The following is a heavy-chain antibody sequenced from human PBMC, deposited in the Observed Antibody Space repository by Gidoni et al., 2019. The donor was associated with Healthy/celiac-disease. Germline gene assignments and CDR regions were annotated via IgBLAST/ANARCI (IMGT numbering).Heavy chain of an antibody. Sequence: QVQLVESGGGVVQPGRSLRLSCAASGFTFSSYAMHWVRQAPGKGLEWVAVISYDGSNKYYADSVKGRFTISRDNSKNTLYLQMNSLRAEDTAVYYCARDLGYSSGSAAYWGQGTLVTVSS. CDR3: ARDLGYSSGSAAY. V-gene: IGHV3-30-3*01. D-gene: IGHD6-19*01. J-gene: IGHJ4*02. CDR1: GFTFSSYA. CDR2: ISYDGSNK.